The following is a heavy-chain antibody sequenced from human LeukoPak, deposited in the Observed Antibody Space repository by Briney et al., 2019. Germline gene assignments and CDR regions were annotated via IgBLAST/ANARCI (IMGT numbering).Heavy chain of an antibody. J-gene: IGHJ6*03. Sequence: VASVKVSCKASGYTFTSYSISWVRQAPGQGLEWMGWISAYNGNTNYAQKLQGRVTMTTDTSTSTAYMELRSLRSDDTAVYYCARGGPYYDILTGYYVVYYYYMDVWGKGTTVTISS. D-gene: IGHD3-9*01. CDR1: GYTFTSYS. V-gene: IGHV1-18*01. CDR3: ARGGPYYDILTGYYVVYYYYMDV. CDR2: ISAYNGNT.